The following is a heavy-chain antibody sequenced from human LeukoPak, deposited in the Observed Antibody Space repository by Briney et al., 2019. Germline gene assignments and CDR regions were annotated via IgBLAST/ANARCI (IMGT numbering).Heavy chain of an antibody. CDR3: ARVVPVHEYYNSYMDV. CDR1: GFTFSNYW. Sequence: GGSLRLSCAASGFTFSNYWMNWVRQAPGKGLEWVANIKGSGSEKYYLDSVKGRFTISRDNGKDSLFLQMNSLRAEDTAVYYCARVVPVHEYYNSYMDVWGKGTTVTVSS. J-gene: IGHJ6*03. V-gene: IGHV3-7*01. CDR2: IKGSGSEK. D-gene: IGHD1-1*01.